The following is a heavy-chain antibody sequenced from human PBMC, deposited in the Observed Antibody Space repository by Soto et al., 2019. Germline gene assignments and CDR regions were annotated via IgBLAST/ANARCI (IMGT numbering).Heavy chain of an antibody. CDR2: INDSGDI. J-gene: IGHJ6*03. CDR3: ARGLILWFGELSRRGGYYYYMDV. Sequence: QVQLQQWGAGLLKPSETLSLTCAVYGGSFSGYQWSWIRQTPGKGLEWIGGINDSGDINYNPSLKSPVTILVDSPKKQISLRLSSVTAADTAVYYWARGLILWFGELSRRGGYYYYMDVWGKGTTVTVSS. V-gene: IGHV4-34*01. CDR1: GGSFSGYQ. D-gene: IGHD3-10*01.